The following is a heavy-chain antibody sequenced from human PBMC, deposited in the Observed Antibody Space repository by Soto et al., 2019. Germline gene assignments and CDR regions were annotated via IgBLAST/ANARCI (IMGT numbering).Heavy chain of an antibody. Sequence: QLQLQVSGLGLVKPSETLSLTCSVSDDSIISDKYYWGWIRQPPGKGLEWIGSIYYRGNAYYNPSLQTRVTKSLDKSKSQFSLKLNSVTAADSAVYFCARLEGLATISYYFDFWGPGALVTVSS. CDR1: DDSIISDKYY. D-gene: IGHD3-3*01. J-gene: IGHJ4*02. CDR3: ARLEGLATISYYFDF. CDR2: IYYRGNA. V-gene: IGHV4-39*01.